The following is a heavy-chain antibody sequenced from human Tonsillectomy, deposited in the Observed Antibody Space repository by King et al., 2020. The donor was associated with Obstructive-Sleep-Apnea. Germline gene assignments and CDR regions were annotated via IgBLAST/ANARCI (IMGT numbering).Heavy chain of an antibody. J-gene: IGHJ4*02. CDR3: AREGVTNYPFDY. D-gene: IGHD5-24*01. Sequence: QLQESGPGLVKPSETLSLTCTVSGGSISSSTYYWGWIRQPPGKGLEWIGSIYYSGSTYYNPSLQSRVIISLDTSKNQFSLKLSSVTAADTAVYYCAREGVTNYPFDYWGQGTLVTVSS. V-gene: IGHV4-39*07. CDR2: IYYSGST. CDR1: GGSISSSTYY.